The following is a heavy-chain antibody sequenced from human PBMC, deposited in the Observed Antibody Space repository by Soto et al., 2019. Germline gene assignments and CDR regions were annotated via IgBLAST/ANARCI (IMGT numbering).Heavy chain of an antibody. Sequence: QLRLQESGPGQVKASETLSLTCSISGDSISSDQYCWGWVRQPPGKGLEWIGTIYYRRRTYYNPSLKGKTAGSVATTKTQFSLNLNSVTTTDAAVYYCARGNYVNKWFDSGGKGTLVSVSS. CDR2: IYYRRRT. V-gene: IGHV4-39*01. J-gene: IGHJ5*01. CDR3: ARGNYVNKWFDS. D-gene: IGHD3-16*01. CDR1: GDSISSDQYC.